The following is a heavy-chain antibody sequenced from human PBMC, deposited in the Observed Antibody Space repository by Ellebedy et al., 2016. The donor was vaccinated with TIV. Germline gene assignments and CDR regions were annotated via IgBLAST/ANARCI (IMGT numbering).Heavy chain of an antibody. CDR3: ATPSPDYGDYRNAQFDY. CDR1: GYTLTELS. CDR2: FDPEDGET. Sequence: ASVKVSCKVSGYTLTELSMHWVRQAPGKGLEWMGGFDPEDGETIYAQKFQGRVTMTEDTSTDTAYMELSSLRSEDTAVYYCATPSPDYGDYRNAQFDYWGQGTLVTVSS. D-gene: IGHD4-17*01. J-gene: IGHJ4*02. V-gene: IGHV1-24*01.